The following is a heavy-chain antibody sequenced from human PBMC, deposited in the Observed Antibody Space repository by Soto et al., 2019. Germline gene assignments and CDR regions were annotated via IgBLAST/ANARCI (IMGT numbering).Heavy chain of an antibody. D-gene: IGHD2-15*01. J-gene: IGHJ6*02. Sequence: QVQLVQSGAEVQKPGSSVKVSCKAPGGTFSSYAISWVRQAPGQGLEWMGGIIPIFGTAKYAQKLQGRVTITEDESTSTGYMELSSLRSEDTAVYYCARSQGGSSSLDIYYYYYYGMDVWGQGNTVTVSS. CDR3: ARSQGGSSSLDIYYYYYYGMDV. CDR1: GGTFSSYA. V-gene: IGHV1-69*01. CDR2: IIPIFGTA.